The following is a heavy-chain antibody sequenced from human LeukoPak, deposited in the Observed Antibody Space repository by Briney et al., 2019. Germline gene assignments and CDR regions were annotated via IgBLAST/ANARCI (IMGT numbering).Heavy chain of an antibody. V-gene: IGHV3-23*01. CDR2: ISGSGGST. CDR1: GFTFSSYA. D-gene: IGHD3/OR15-3a*01. J-gene: IGHJ3*02. CDR3: AKPPRGDWADAFDI. Sequence: GGSLRLSCAASGFTFSSYAMSWVRQAPGKGLEWFSGISGSGGSTYYADSVKGRFTISRDNSKTTLYLQMNSLRAEDTAVYYCAKPPRGDWADAFDIWGQGTMVTVSS.